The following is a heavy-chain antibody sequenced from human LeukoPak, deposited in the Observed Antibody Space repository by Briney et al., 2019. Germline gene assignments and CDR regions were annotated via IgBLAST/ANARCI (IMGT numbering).Heavy chain of an antibody. V-gene: IGHV1-2*02. D-gene: IGHD2-8*01. CDR3: ARGLGYCTNGVCYYFDY. CDR2: INPNSGGT. CDR1: GYTFTCYY. J-gene: IGHJ4*02. Sequence: GASVKVSCKASGYTFTCYYMHWVRQAPGQGLEWMGWINPNSGGTNYAQKFQGRVTMTRDTSISTAYMELSRLRSDDTAVYYCARGLGYCTNGVCYYFDYWGQGTLVTVSS.